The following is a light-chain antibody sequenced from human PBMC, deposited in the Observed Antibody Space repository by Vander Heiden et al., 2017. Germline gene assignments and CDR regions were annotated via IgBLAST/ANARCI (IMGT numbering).Light chain of an antibody. CDR1: QGISSY. CDR3: QQHNSYPPLT. J-gene: IGKJ4*01. CDR2: AAS. Sequence: IPVAHCPCSLSASVGDRGTITCRASQGISSYLAWYQQTPGKAPKLLIYAASTLQSGVPSRFSGSGSATDFTLTISSLQPEDFATYYCQQHNSYPPLTFGGGTKVEIK. V-gene: IGKV1-9*01.